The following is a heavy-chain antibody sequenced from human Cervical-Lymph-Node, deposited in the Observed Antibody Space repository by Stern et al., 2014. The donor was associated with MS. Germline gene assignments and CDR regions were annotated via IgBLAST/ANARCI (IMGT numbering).Heavy chain of an antibody. CDR3: AREGGNTAEYFQH. Sequence: VQLVESGGGVVQPGRSLRLSCAASGSTFSSSGMHWVRQAPGKGLEWMAFIHADGRNRYYADSVKGRFTISRDNSKNTLYLQMNSLRAEDTAVYYCAREGGNTAEYFQHWGQGTLVTVSS. D-gene: IGHD4-23*01. J-gene: IGHJ1*01. CDR2: IHADGRNR. CDR1: GSTFSSSG. V-gene: IGHV3-33*01.